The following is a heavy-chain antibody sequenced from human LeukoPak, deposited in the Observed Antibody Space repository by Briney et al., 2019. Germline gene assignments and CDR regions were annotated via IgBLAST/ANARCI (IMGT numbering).Heavy chain of an antibody. J-gene: IGHJ4*02. V-gene: IGHV4-34*01. CDR1: GGSGNYY. Sequence: PSETLSLTCAVYGGSGNYYWSWVRQPPREGLEWIGEITHTGNTHYNPSLKSRVSISLDTSKNQFLLKLSSVAAADTAVYYCAPIYGDYSDFDSWGQGTLVTVSS. CDR2: ITHTGNT. D-gene: IGHD4-17*01. CDR3: APIYGDYSDFDS.